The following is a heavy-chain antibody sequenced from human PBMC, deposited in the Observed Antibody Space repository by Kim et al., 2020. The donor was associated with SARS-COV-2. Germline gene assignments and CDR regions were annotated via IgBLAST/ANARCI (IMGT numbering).Heavy chain of an antibody. D-gene: IGHD3-9*01. V-gene: IGHV3-23*01. J-gene: IGHJ3*02. CDR3: AKDYYDILTGYFRGAFDI. CDR1: GFTFSSYA. Sequence: GGSLRLSCAASGFTFSSYAMSWVRQAPGKGLGWVSTISGSGASTYYADSVKGRFTISRDNSKNTLYLQMNSLRAEDTAVYYCAKDYYDILTGYFRGAFDIWGQGTMVTVSS. CDR2: ISGSGAST.